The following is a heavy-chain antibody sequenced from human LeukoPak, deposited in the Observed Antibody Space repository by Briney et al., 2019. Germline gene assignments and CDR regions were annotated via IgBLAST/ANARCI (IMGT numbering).Heavy chain of an antibody. V-gene: IGHV1-69*13. CDR2: IIPIFGTA. CDR3: ARASYSGSYS. D-gene: IGHD1-26*01. CDR1: GYTFTDYY. Sequence: GASVKVSCKASGYTFTDYYMHWVRQAPGQGLEWMGGIIPIFGTANYAQKFQGRVTITADESTSTAYMELSSLRSEDTAVYYCARASYSGSYSWGQGTLVTVSS. J-gene: IGHJ4*02.